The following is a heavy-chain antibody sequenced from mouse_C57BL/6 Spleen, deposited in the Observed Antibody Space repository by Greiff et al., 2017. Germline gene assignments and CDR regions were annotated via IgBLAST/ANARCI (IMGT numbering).Heavy chain of an antibody. CDR1: GYTFTSYW. D-gene: IGHD2-4*01. CDR3: ARMAMITTDYYAMDY. J-gene: IGHJ4*01. V-gene: IGHV1-64*01. CDR2: IHPNSGST. Sequence: VQLQQPGAELVKPGASVKLSCKASGYTFTSYWMHWVKQRPGQGLEWIGMIHPNSGSTNYNEKFKSKATLTVDKSSSTAYMQLSSLTSEDSAVYYCARMAMITTDYYAMDYWGQGTSVTVSS.